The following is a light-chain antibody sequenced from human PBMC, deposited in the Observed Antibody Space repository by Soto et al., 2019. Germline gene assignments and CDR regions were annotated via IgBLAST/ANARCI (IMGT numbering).Light chain of an antibody. CDR1: HSISRGF. CDR3: QQFGSSPPLT. V-gene: IGKV3-20*01. Sequence: EFVLTQSPGKLSLSPGERATLSCRASHSISRGFLAWYQHKPGQAPRLLIYGTSNRGTGIPDRFSGSGSGTDFTLTIIRLEPEDFAVYYCQQFGSSPPLTFGGGTKVEIK. CDR2: GTS. J-gene: IGKJ4*01.